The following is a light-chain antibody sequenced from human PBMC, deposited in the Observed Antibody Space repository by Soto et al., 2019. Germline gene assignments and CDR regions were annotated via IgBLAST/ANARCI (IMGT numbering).Light chain of an antibody. V-gene: IGKV1-12*01. CDR1: QGVGGW. CDR3: QQTHSRPLS. J-gene: IGKJ3*01. Sequence: IQMTQSPSSVSGSVGDRVTMTCRASQGVGGWLAWYQQKPGKVPKLLIYATSSLHSGVPSRFSGSGSGTDFTLSISSLQPEDFATYYCQQTHSRPLSFGPGTKVDI. CDR2: ATS.